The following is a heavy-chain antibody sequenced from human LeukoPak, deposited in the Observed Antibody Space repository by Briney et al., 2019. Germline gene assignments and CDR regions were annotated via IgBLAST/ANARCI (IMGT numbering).Heavy chain of an antibody. CDR2: ISSDASYD. CDR3: AEGGNSSINY. J-gene: IGHJ4*02. D-gene: IGHD4-11*01. Sequence: PGTSLRLSCAASGFTFSSYGMHWVRQAPGKGLEWVAHISSDASYDHYVDSAKGRFTISRDNSKNTLYLQVDSVRGEDTAVYYCAEGGNSSINYWGQGTLVTVSS. CDR1: GFTFSSYG. V-gene: IGHV3-30*18.